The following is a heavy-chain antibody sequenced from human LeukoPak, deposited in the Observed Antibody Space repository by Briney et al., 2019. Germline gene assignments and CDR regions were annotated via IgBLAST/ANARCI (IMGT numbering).Heavy chain of an antibody. CDR1: GYTFTSYA. V-gene: IGHV7-4-1*02. Sequence: GASVKVSCKASGYTFTSYAMNWVRQAPGQGLEWMGWINTNTGNPTYAQDFTGRFVFSLDTSVSTAYLQISGLKAEDTAVYFCARVRYFGTSGYYYYFDYWGQGTLVTVSS. CDR3: ARVRYFGTSGYYYYFDY. CDR2: INTNTGNP. J-gene: IGHJ4*02. D-gene: IGHD3-22*01.